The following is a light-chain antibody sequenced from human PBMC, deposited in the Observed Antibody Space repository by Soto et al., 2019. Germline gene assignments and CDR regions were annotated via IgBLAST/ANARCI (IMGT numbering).Light chain of an antibody. CDR2: DAS. CDR1: QSVYSM. CDR3: QQRSNWPRT. J-gene: IGKJ1*01. Sequence: EIVLTQSPGTLSLSPGERGTLSCRASQSVYSMLAWYQQKPGQAPRLLIYDASTRATGIPASFSGSGSGTDFTLTISSLEPEDFAVYYCQQRSNWPRTVGQGTKVDI. V-gene: IGKV3-11*01.